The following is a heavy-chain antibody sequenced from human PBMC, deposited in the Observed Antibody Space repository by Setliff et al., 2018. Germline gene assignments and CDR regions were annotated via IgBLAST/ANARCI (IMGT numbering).Heavy chain of an antibody. CDR1: GYNFAESI. CDR3: LRLVRYCTTIACHRTLGEEV. D-gene: IGHD2-8*01. Sequence: ASVKVSCKASGYNFAESIVSWVRQAPGQGLEWTGWISAYNGHTYSAQKFQARVTLTTDTSTNMAYMELRGLRSDDTAIYYCLRLVRYCTTIACHRTLGEEVWGQGTLVTVS. J-gene: IGHJ4*02. V-gene: IGHV1-18*01. CDR2: ISAYNGHT.